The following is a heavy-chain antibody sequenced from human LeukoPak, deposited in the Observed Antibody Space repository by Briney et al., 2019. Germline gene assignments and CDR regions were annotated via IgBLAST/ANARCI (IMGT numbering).Heavy chain of an antibody. Sequence: SETLSLTCTVSGGSISSSSYYWGWIRQPPGKGLEWIGSIYYSGSTYYNPSLRSRVTISVDTSKNQFSLKLSSVTAADTAVYYCARGYYDSSGYYWYFDYWGQGTLVTVSS. D-gene: IGHD3-22*01. V-gene: IGHV4-39*01. CDR3: ARGYYDSSGYYWYFDY. CDR1: GGSISSSSYY. J-gene: IGHJ4*02. CDR2: IYYSGST.